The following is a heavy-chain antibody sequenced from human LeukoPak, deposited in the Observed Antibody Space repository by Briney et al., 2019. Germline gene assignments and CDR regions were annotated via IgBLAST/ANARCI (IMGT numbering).Heavy chain of an antibody. V-gene: IGHV3-33*01. CDR2: IWYDGSNK. CDR3: ARTPGGCSGGSCYSGSFDY. Sequence: PGRSLRLSCAASGFTFSSYGMHWVRQAPGKGLEWVAVIWYDGSNKYYADSVKGRFTISRDNSKNTLYLQMNSLRAEDTAVYYCARTPGGCSGGSCYSGSFDYWGHGTLVTVSS. J-gene: IGHJ4*01. D-gene: IGHD2-15*01. CDR1: GFTFSSYG.